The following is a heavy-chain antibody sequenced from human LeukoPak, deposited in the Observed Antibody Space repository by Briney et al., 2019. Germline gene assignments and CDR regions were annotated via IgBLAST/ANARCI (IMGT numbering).Heavy chain of an antibody. J-gene: IGHJ3*01. V-gene: IGHV3-30*02. D-gene: IGHD3-22*01. CDR2: ISYDGSDE. Sequence: GGSLRLSCAASGLSFSNYGMHWVRQAPGKGLQWVAFISYDGSDEYYEDYVKGRFTISRDNFKNMVFLQMNSLRGEDTAVYYCAKDSYYYDRSGYYRNAFYLWGEGTLVTVSS. CDR1: GLSFSNYG. CDR3: AKDSYYYDRSGYYRNAFYL.